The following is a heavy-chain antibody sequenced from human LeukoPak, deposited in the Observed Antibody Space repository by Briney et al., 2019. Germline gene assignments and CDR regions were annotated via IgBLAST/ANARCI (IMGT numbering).Heavy chain of an antibody. CDR3: ARGKSIAAAGIDY. Sequence: GASVKVSCKASGYTFTSYYMHWVRQAPGQGLEWMGIINPSGGSTSYAQKFQGWVTMTRDTSISTAYMELSRLRPDDTAVYYCARGKSIAAAGIDYWGQGTLVTVSS. J-gene: IGHJ4*02. CDR2: INPSGGST. D-gene: IGHD6-13*01. V-gene: IGHV1-46*01. CDR1: GYTFTSYY.